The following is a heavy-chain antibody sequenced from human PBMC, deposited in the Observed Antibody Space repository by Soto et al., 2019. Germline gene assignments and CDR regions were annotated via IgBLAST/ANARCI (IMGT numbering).Heavy chain of an antibody. V-gene: IGHV1-3*01. D-gene: IGHD4-17*01. CDR3: ARVPQPAVTTSPPYFDY. CDR2: INAGNGNT. J-gene: IGHJ4*02. Sequence: GASVKVSCKASGYTFTSYAMHWVRQAPGQRLEWMGWINAGNGNTKYSQKFQGRVTITRDTSASTAYMELSSLRSEDTAVYYCARVPQPAVTTSPPYFDYWGQGTLVTVSS. CDR1: GYTFTSYA.